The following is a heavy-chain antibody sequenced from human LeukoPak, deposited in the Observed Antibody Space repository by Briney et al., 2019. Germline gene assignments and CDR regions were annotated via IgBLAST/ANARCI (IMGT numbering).Heavy chain of an antibody. Sequence: PSETLSPTCTVSGGSISSYYWSWIRQPPGKGLEWIGYIYYSGSTNYNPSLKSRVTISVDTSKNQFSLKLSSVTAADTAVYYCARTHGYYYGMDVWGKGTTVTVSS. CDR3: ARTHGYYYGMDV. CDR2: IYYSGST. V-gene: IGHV4-59*01. CDR1: GGSISSYY. J-gene: IGHJ6*04.